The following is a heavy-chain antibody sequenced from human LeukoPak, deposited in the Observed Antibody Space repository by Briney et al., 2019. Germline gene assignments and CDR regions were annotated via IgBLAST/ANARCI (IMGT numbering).Heavy chain of an antibody. V-gene: IGHV4-34*01. CDR2: INHSGTT. CDR3: ARGLRLLSRSTPAVPHV. Sequence: SETLSLTCAVYGGSFSDYYWNWIRQPPGKGLEWIGEINHSGTTNYNPSLKSRVTISVDTSKNQFSLRLSSVTAADTAVYYCARGLRLLSRSTPAVPHVWGKGTTVTVSA. CDR1: GGSFSDYY. D-gene: IGHD2/OR15-2a*01. J-gene: IGHJ6*04.